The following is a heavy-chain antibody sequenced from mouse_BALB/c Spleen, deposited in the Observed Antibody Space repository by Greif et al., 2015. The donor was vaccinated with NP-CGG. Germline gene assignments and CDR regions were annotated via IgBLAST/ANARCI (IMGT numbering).Heavy chain of an antibody. CDR2: IWSGGST. CDR1: GFSLTSYG. Sequence: VQLQQSGPGLVQPSQSLSITCTVSGFSLTSYGVHWVHQSPGKGLEWLGVIWSGGSTDYNAAFISRLSISKDNSKSQVFFKMNSLQANDTAIYYCARNYGGGYYYAMDYWGQGTSVTVSS. J-gene: IGHJ4*01. CDR3: ARNYGGGYYYAMDY. V-gene: IGHV2-2*02. D-gene: IGHD1-1*01.